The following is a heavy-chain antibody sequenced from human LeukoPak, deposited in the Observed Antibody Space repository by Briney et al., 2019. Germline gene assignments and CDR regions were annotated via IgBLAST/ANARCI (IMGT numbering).Heavy chain of an antibody. CDR2: INHRGST. Sequence: PSETLSLTCAVYGGSFGGYYWSWIRQPPGKGLEWIGEINHRGSTNYNPSLKSRVTISVDTSKNQFSLKLSSVTAADTAVYYCARERNIVVVPAAGYGMDVWGQGTTVTVSS. CDR1: GGSFGGYY. J-gene: IGHJ6*02. D-gene: IGHD2-2*01. V-gene: IGHV4-34*01. CDR3: ARERNIVVVPAAGYGMDV.